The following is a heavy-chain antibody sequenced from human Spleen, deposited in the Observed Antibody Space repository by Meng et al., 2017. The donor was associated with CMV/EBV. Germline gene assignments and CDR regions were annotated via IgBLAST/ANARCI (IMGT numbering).Heavy chain of an antibody. CDR3: ARSGDYDY. V-gene: IGHV3-30*02. Sequence: LLEWGAWRVQPGGSLRLSCGASGFTFSSYGMHWVRQAPGKGLEWVAFIRYDGSNKYYADSVKGRFTISRDNSKSTLYLQMNSLRAEDTAVYYCARSGDYDYWGQGTLVTVSS. CDR1: GFTFSSYG. J-gene: IGHJ4*02. CDR2: IRYDGSNK. D-gene: IGHD4-17*01.